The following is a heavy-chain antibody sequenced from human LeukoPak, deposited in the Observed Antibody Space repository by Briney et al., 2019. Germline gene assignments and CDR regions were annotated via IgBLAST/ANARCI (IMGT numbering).Heavy chain of an antibody. D-gene: IGHD1-26*01. Sequence: QPGGSLRLSCAASGFTFSSYWMHWVRQPPGKGLVWVSRITSDGSGIGYADSVKGRFSTSRDNAKNTLYLQMNSLRAEDTAVYYCAKDFPGGSYEDDVFDIWGQGTMVTVSS. CDR2: ITSDGSGI. V-gene: IGHV3-74*01. CDR1: GFTFSSYW. CDR3: AKDFPGGSYEDDVFDI. J-gene: IGHJ3*02.